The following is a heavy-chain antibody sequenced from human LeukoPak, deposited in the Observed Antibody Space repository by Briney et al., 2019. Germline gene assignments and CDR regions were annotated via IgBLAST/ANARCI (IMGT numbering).Heavy chain of an antibody. CDR2: INHSGST. CDR1: GGSFSGYY. CDR3: ARGRIGDNGSFDY. D-gene: IGHD2-8*01. Sequence: PSETLSLTCAVYGGSFSGYYWSWIRQPPGKGLEWIGEINHSGSTNYNPSLKSRVTISVDTSKNQFSLKLSSVTAADTAVYYCARGRIGDNGSFDYWGQGTLVTVSS. J-gene: IGHJ4*02. V-gene: IGHV4-34*01.